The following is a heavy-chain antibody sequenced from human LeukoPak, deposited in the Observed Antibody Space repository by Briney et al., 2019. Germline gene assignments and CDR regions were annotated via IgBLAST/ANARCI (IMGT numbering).Heavy chain of an antibody. D-gene: IGHD3-10*01. CDR1: GYTFTGYY. CDR3: ARVPSSGKGSFDI. Sequence: ASVKVSCKASGYTFTGYYMHWVRQAPGQGLEWMGRINPNSGGTNYAQKFQGRVTMNRDTSISTAYMELSRLRSDDTAVYYCARVPSSGKGSFDIWGQGTMVTVSS. CDR2: INPNSGGT. V-gene: IGHV1-2*06. J-gene: IGHJ3*02.